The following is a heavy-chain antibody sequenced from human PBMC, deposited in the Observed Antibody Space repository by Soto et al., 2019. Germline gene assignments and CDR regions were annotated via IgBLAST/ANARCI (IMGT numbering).Heavy chain of an antibody. J-gene: IGHJ5*01. CDR2: INAGNGNT. CDR3: TSGGAIVVVTAPFDF. V-gene: IGHV1-3*01. Sequence: GASVKVSCKACGYTFTSYAIHWVRQAPGQRLEWMGWINAGNGNTKYSQKFQDRVTITRDTSASTAYMELSSLRYEDTALYYCTSGGAIVVVTAPFDFWGQGTLVTVSS. D-gene: IGHD2-21*02. CDR1: GYTFTSYA.